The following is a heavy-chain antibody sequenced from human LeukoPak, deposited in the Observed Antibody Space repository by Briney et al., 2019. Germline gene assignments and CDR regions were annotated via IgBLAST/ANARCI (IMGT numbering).Heavy chain of an antibody. CDR2: INPNSGGT. CDR1: GYTFTGYY. D-gene: IGHD5-18*01. Sequence: ASVKVSCKASGYTFTGYYMHWVRQAPGQGLEWMGWINPNSGGTNYAQTFQGRVTMTRDTSISTAYMELSRLRSDDTAVYYCARVSRGYSYGYVYWGQGTLVTVSS. CDR3: ARVSRGYSYGYVY. J-gene: IGHJ4*02. V-gene: IGHV1-2*02.